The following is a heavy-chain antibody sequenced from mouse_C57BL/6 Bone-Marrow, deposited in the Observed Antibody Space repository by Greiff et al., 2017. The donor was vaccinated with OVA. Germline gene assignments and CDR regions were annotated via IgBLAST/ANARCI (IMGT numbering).Heavy chain of an antibody. CDR1: GYTFTSYW. J-gene: IGHJ2*01. CDR3: AGLGRDY. D-gene: IGHD4-1*01. V-gene: IGHV1-50*01. Sequence: QVQLQQPGAELVKPGASVKLSCKASGYTFTSYWMQWVKPRPGQGLEWIGEIDPSDSYTNSNQNFKGKATLPVDTSSSPAYMQLSSRTSEDSAVYYCAGLGRDYWGQGTTLTVSS. CDR2: IDPSDSYT.